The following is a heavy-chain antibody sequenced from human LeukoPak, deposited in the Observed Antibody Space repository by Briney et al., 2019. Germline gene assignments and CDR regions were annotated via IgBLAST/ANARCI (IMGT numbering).Heavy chain of an antibody. CDR2: ISPNNGDT. J-gene: IGHJ4*02. D-gene: IGHD5-12*01. Sequence: ASVKVSCKASGYTFTVYYMHWVRQAPGQGLEWMGWISPNNGDTKYARKFQGRVTMTRDTSISTVYMELSSLKSNDTAVYYCARRPPGYSGYYLDYWGQGTLVTVSS. CDR3: ARRPPGYSGYYLDY. CDR1: GYTFTVYY. V-gene: IGHV1-2*02.